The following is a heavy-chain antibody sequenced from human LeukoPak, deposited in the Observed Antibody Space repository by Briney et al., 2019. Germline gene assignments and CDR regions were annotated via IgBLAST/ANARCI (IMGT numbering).Heavy chain of an antibody. V-gene: IGHV3-30-3*01. Sequence: GGSLRLSCAASGFTFSSYAMRWVRQAPGKGLEWVAVISYDGSNKYYADSVKGRFTISRDNSKNTLYLQMNSLRAEDTAVYYCARGWVWSSSWYFAPFDYWGQGTLVTVSS. CDR1: GFTFSSYA. D-gene: IGHD6-13*01. CDR3: ARGWVWSSSWYFAPFDY. J-gene: IGHJ4*02. CDR2: ISYDGSNK.